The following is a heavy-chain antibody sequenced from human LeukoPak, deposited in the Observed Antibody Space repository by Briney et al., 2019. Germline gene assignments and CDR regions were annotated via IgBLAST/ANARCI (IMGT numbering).Heavy chain of an antibody. J-gene: IGHJ4*02. Sequence: GGSLRLSCAASGFTFSSYGMHWVRQAPGKGLERVAFIRYDGSNKYYADSVKGRFTISRDNSKNTLYLQMNSLRAEDTAVYYCAKQLRGYCSGDSCYFDYWGQGTLVTVSS. CDR1: GFTFSSYG. V-gene: IGHV3-30*02. D-gene: IGHD2-15*01. CDR3: AKQLRGYCSGDSCYFDY. CDR2: IRYDGSNK.